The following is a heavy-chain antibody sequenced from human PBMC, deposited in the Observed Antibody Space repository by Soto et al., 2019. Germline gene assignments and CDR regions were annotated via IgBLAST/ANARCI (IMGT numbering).Heavy chain of an antibody. Sequence: GGSLRLSCAASGFTFSSYAMHWVRQAPGKGLEYVSAISSNGGSTYYANSVKGRFTISRDNSKNTLYLQMGSLRAEDMAVYYCARAGAANDAFDIWGQGTIVTVSS. V-gene: IGHV3-64*01. J-gene: IGHJ3*02. D-gene: IGHD3-10*01. CDR2: ISSNGGST. CDR3: ARAGAANDAFDI. CDR1: GFTFSSYA.